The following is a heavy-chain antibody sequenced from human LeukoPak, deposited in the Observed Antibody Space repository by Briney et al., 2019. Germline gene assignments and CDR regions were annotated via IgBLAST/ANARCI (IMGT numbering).Heavy chain of an antibody. CDR1: GYTFAAYY. D-gene: IGHD2-15*01. Sequence: ASVKVSCKASGYTFAAYYMHWVRQAPGQGLDWMGWMNPKIGGTNNVEKFEGRVTMTRDTSMNTAYMELSSLTSDDTAVYYCARDRAFCSGRHCQNAFDIWGQGTMVTVSS. V-gene: IGHV1-2*02. CDR3: ARDRAFCSGRHCQNAFDI. J-gene: IGHJ3*02. CDR2: MNPKIGGT.